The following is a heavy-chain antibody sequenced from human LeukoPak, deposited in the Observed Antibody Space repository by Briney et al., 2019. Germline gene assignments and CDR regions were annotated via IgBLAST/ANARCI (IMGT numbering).Heavy chain of an antibody. CDR1: GFTFSSYR. D-gene: IGHD3-22*01. CDR3: ARVPRYYYDSSGYCFDY. Sequence: PGGSLRLSCAASGFTFSSYRMSWVRQAPGKGLEWVANIKQDGSEKYYVDSVKGRFTISRDNAKNSLYLQMNSLRAEDTAVYYCARVPRYYYDSSGYCFDYWGQGTLVTVSS. J-gene: IGHJ4*02. V-gene: IGHV3-7*01. CDR2: IKQDGSEK.